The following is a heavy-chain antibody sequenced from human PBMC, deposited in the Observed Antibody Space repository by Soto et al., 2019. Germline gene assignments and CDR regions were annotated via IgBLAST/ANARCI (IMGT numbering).Heavy chain of an antibody. CDR1: GFTFSSYS. CDR3: ARDNPRSSGWDV. Sequence: EVQLVESGGGLVQPGGSLRLSCEASGFTFSSYSMNWARQAPGQGLEWVSYISSSSSTIYYADSVKGRFTISRDNAKNSLYLKMNSLRDEDRAVYYCARDNPRSSGWDVWGQGTTVTVSS. V-gene: IGHV3-48*02. J-gene: IGHJ6*02. CDR2: ISSSSSTI.